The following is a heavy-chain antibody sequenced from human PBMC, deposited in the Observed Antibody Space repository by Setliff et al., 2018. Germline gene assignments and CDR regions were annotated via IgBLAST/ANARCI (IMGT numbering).Heavy chain of an antibody. Sequence: GGSLRLSCATSGFTFSSYGMHWVRQAPGKGLEWVAFIRYDGNNKYYADSVKGRFTISRDDSKSSVYLQMNNLRVEDTAIYYCAKDRVNDGVWDFDSWGQGTLVTVSS. V-gene: IGHV3-30*02. J-gene: IGHJ4*02. CDR3: AKDRVNDGVWDFDS. CDR1: GFTFSSYG. D-gene: IGHD2-8*01. CDR2: IRYDGNNK.